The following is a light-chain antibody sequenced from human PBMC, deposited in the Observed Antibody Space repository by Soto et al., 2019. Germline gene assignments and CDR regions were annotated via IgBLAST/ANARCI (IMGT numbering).Light chain of an antibody. V-gene: IGLV1-44*01. CDR2: TNN. CDR3: ATWENGLTGVV. Sequence: QSVLTQPPSTSGTPGQRVTISCSGSSSNIGSNTVHWYQQIPGTAPKLLIYTNNQRSSGVSDRFSGSKSDTSASLVISGLQSEDEADYYCATWENGLTGVVFGGGTQLTV. J-gene: IGLJ2*01. CDR1: SSNIGSNT.